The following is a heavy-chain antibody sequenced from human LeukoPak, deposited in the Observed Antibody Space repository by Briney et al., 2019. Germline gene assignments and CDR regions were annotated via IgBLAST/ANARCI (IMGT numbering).Heavy chain of an antibody. CDR1: GGTFSSYA. CDR3: ASNMVRGVYYMDV. CDR2: IIPIFGTA. D-gene: IGHD3-10*01. V-gene: IGHV1-69*13. Sequence: GASVKVSCKASGGTFSSYAISWVRQAPGQGLEWMGGIIPIFGTANYAQKFQGRVTITADESTSTAYMELSSLRSEDTAVYYCASNMVRGVYYMDVWGKGTTVTVSS. J-gene: IGHJ6*03.